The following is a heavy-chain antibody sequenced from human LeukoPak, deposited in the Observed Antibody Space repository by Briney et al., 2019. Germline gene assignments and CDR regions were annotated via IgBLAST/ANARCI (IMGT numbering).Heavy chain of an antibody. D-gene: IGHD3-10*01. V-gene: IGHV3-74*01. CDR1: GFTFSSYW. Sequence: GGSLRLSCAASGFTFSSYWMHWVRQVPGKGLVWVSRINSDGSSTSYADSAKGRFTISRDNAKNTLYVQMNSLRAEDTAVYYCSTGSGHAFDIWGRGTMVTVSS. J-gene: IGHJ3*02. CDR2: INSDGSST. CDR3: STGSGHAFDI.